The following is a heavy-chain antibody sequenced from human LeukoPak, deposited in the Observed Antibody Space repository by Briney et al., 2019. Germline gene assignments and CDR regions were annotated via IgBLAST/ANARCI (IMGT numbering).Heavy chain of an antibody. CDR2: VSGNGDST. J-gene: IGHJ3*02. D-gene: IGHD5-18*01. CDR1: GLSFSRYG. CDR3: VKCGYNYGYYDAFGI. Sequence: GSLRLSCSASGLSFSRYGVHWVRQAPGKGLEYVSAVSGNGDSTYYADSVKGRFTISRDNSKNTLYLQMSSLRVEDTAVYYCVKCGYNYGYYDAFGIWGQGTMVTVSS. V-gene: IGHV3-64D*06.